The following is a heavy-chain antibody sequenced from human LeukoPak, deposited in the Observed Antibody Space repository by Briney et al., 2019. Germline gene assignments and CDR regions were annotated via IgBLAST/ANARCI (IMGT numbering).Heavy chain of an antibody. D-gene: IGHD1-26*01. CDR3: ARWGLGPSFDY. CDR2: ISSSSSYI. V-gene: IGHV3-21*01. J-gene: IGHJ4*02. CDR1: GFTFSSYS. Sequence: GGSLRLSCAASGFTFSSYSMNWVRQAPGKGLEWVSSISSSSSYIYYADSVKGRFTISGDNAKNSLSLQMNSLRAEDTAVYYCARWGLGPSFDYWGQGTLVTVSS.